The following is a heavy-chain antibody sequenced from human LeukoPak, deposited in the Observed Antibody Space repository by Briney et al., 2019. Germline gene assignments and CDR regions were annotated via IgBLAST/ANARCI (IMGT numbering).Heavy chain of an antibody. CDR3: AARRKFIAAAGTGNWFDP. V-gene: IGHV3-48*04. Sequence: PGGSLRLSCAASGFTFSSYSMNWVRQAPGKGLEWVSYISSSSSTIYYADSVKGRFTISRDNAKNSLYLQMNSLRAEDTAVYYCAARRKFIAAAGTGNWFDPWGQGTLVTVSS. CDR2: ISSSSSTI. J-gene: IGHJ5*02. D-gene: IGHD6-13*01. CDR1: GFTFSSYS.